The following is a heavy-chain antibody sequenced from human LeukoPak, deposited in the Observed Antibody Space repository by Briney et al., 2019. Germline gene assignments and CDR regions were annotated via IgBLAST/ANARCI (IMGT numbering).Heavy chain of an antibody. CDR2: IKQGGSEK. D-gene: IGHD3-10*01. CDR1: GFTFSSYW. CDR3: ARDQAWFGDGAYYYYYGMDV. J-gene: IGHJ6*04. V-gene: IGHV3-7*03. Sequence: GGSLTLSCAASGFTFSSYWMSWVRQAPGKGLEWVANIKQGGSEKYYVDPVKGCFTISRDNAKNSLYLQMISLRAEDTAVYSCARDQAWFGDGAYYYYYGMDVWGKGTTVTVSS.